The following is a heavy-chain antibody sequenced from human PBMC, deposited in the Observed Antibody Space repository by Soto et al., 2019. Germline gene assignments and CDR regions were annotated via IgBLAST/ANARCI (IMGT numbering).Heavy chain of an antibody. Sequence: QVQLVQSGAEVKKPGSSVKVSCKASVGTFSSYTISWVRQAPGQGLEWMGRNIPILGIANYAQKFQGRVKITADKPTSTAYMELSSLGSEDTSVYYCARGGKGSWNSNWFDPWGQGTLVTVSS. CDR2: NIPILGIA. J-gene: IGHJ5*02. CDR3: ARGGKGSWNSNWFDP. D-gene: IGHD1-7*01. CDR1: VGTFSSYT. V-gene: IGHV1-69*02.